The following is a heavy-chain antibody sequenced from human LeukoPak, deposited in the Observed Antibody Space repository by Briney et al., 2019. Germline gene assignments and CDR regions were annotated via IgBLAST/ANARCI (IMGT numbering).Heavy chain of an antibody. Sequence: ASVKFSCKASGYTFTSYDINWVRQATGQGLEWMGWMNPNSGNTGYAQKLQGRVTMTRNTSISTAYMELSSLRSEDTAVYYCASNIRSVAGSSPGMDVWGQGTTVTVSS. J-gene: IGHJ6*02. V-gene: IGHV1-8*01. CDR1: GYTFTSYD. CDR2: MNPNSGNT. CDR3: ASNIRSVAGSSPGMDV. D-gene: IGHD6-19*01.